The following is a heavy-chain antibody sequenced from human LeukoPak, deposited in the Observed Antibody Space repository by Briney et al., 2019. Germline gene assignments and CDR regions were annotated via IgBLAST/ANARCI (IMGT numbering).Heavy chain of an antibody. CDR3: AKDLYYDSKGSGMDV. D-gene: IGHD3-22*01. Sequence: GGSLRLSCAASGFTFSSYSMHWVRQAPGKGLEWVAVISYDGSNKYYADSVKGRFTISRDNSKNTLYLQMNSLRAEDTAVYYCAKDLYYDSKGSGMDVWGQGTTVTVSS. CDR2: ISYDGSNK. J-gene: IGHJ6*02. CDR1: GFTFSSYS. V-gene: IGHV3-30*18.